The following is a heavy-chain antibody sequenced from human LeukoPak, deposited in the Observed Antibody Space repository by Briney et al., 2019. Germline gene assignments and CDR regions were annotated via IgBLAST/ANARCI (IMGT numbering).Heavy chain of an antibody. CDR3: AKAGIGVVGYFDY. Sequence: GGSLRLSCAASGFTFTSYWMHWVRQAPGKGLVWVSRVNRDGSSTNYADSVKGRFSISRDNAKNTLYLQMNSLRDEDTALYYCAKAGIGVVGYFDYWGQGTLVTVSS. J-gene: IGHJ4*02. CDR2: VNRDGSST. V-gene: IGHV3-74*01. D-gene: IGHD6-19*01. CDR1: GFTFTSYW.